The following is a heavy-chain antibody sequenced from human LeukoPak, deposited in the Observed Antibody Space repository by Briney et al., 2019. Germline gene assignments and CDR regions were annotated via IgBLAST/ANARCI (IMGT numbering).Heavy chain of an antibody. CDR3: AKDTHMYYYYGMDV. D-gene: IGHD2-21*01. J-gene: IGHJ6*02. V-gene: IGHV3-9*01. CDR2: ISWNSGSI. CDR1: GCTFDDYA. Sequence: PGRSLRLSCAASGCTFDDYAMHWVRQAPGKGLEGVSGISWNSGSIGYADSVKGRFTISRDNAKNSLYLQMNSLRAEDTALYYCAKDTHMYYYYGMDVWGQGTTVTVSS.